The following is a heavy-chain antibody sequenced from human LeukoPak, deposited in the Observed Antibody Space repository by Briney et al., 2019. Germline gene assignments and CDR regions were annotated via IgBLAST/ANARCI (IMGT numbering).Heavy chain of an antibody. D-gene: IGHD2-15*01. CDR3: ALGSTGAFDP. Sequence: PSETLSLTCTVSGGSISSYYWSWIRQPPGKGLEWIGYIYYSGSSDYNPSLESRVTISVDTSKNQFSLKVTSVTAADTAVYYCALGSTGAFDPWGQGTLVTVSS. CDR2: IYYSGSS. J-gene: IGHJ5*02. V-gene: IGHV4-59*01. CDR1: GGSISSYY.